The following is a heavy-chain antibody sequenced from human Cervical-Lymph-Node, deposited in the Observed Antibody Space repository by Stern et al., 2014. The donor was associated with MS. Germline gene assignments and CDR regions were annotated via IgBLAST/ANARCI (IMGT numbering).Heavy chain of an antibody. Sequence: QLVQSGGGVVQPGRSLRLSCAASGFSFSSSGMHWVRQAPGTGPEWVAIISYDGSNKYYVDSVKGRFTISRDNAWNTVHLQMNSLRPEDSAVYYCAKAGSSAGTEYYFEYWGQGALVTVSS. D-gene: IGHD6-13*01. CDR3: AKAGSSAGTEYYFEY. CDR1: GFSFSSSG. CDR2: ISYDGSNK. V-gene: IGHV3-30*18. J-gene: IGHJ4*02.